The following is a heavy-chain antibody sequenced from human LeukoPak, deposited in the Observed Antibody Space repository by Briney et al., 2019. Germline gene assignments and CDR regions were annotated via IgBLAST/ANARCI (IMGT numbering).Heavy chain of an antibody. V-gene: IGHV1-69*13. CDR2: IIPIFGTA. CDR1: GGTFSSYA. J-gene: IGHJ6*03. Sequence: SVKVSCKASGGTFSSYAISWVRQAPGQGLEWMGGIIPIFGTANYAQKFQGRVTITADESTSTAYMELSSLRSEDTAVYYCTTKTDPPGYYYYYMDVWGKGTTVTVSS. CDR3: TTKTDPPGYYYYYMDV. D-gene: IGHD1-14*01.